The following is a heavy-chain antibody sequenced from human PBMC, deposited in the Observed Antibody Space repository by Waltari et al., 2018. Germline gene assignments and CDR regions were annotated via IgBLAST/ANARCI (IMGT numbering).Heavy chain of an antibody. CDR2: IKEDGSEK. D-gene: IGHD4-17*01. V-gene: IGHV3-7*04. Sequence: EVQLVESGGGLVQPGGSLRLTCEASGFTFSSHWMSWVRQAPGKGLEWLANIKEDGSEKYSVDSVKGRFTISRDNTQNSLFLQMNSLRAEDTAVYYCARADYGGTADYDYWGQGTQVTVSS. CDR1: GFTFSSHW. J-gene: IGHJ4*02. CDR3: ARADYGGTADYDY.